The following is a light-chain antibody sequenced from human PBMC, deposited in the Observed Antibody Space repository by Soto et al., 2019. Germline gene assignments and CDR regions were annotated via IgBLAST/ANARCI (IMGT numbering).Light chain of an antibody. CDR1: QSFSSTF. J-gene: IGKJ1*01. V-gene: IGKV3-20*01. CDR2: GAS. CDR3: QQYASSVT. Sequence: EILLTQSPDSLSLSPGDRATLSCRASQSFSSTFFAWYQQKPGQAPRLLIYGASSRATGIPDRFIGSGSGTDFTLTISRLEPEDFAVYYCQQYASSVTFGQGTKVEIK.